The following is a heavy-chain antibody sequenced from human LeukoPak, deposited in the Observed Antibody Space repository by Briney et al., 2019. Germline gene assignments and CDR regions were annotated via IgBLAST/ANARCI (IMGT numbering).Heavy chain of an antibody. D-gene: IGHD4-11*01. CDR2: INADESST. J-gene: IGHJ4*02. V-gene: IGHV3-74*01. CDR3: AKMNAVTSYFDY. Sequence: GGSLRLSCAASGFTFSRDWMHWVRQAPGRGLVWVSRINADESSTAYADSVKGRFIISRDNAKNALYLQMNSLRAEDTALYYCAKMNAVTSYFDYWGQGTLVTVSS. CDR1: GFTFSRDW.